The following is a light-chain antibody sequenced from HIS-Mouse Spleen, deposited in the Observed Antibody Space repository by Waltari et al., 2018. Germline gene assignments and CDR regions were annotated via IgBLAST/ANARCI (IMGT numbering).Light chain of an antibody. CDR2: AGS. V-gene: IGLV2-23*01. CDR1: SRYVGSYNL. Sequence: QSALTQPASVAGSPGQSTPISFTGTSRYVGSYNLVSWYQQHPGKAPKLMIYAGSKRPSGVSNRFSGSKSGNTASLTISGLQAEDEADYYCCSYAGSSTVFGGGTKLTVL. J-gene: IGLJ2*01. CDR3: CSYAGSSTV.